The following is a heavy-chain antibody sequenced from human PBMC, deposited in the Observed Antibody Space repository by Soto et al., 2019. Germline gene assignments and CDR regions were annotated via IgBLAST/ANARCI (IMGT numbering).Heavy chain of an antibody. V-gene: IGHV1-18*01. D-gene: IGHD6-19*01. CDR3: ARTLPCDYSSGCLANY. CDR2: ISAYNGNT. CDR1: GYTFTSYG. J-gene: IGHJ4*02. Sequence: ASVKVSCKASGYTFTSYGISWVRQAPGQGLEWMGWISAYNGNTNYAQKLQGRVTMTTDTSTSTAYMELRSLRSDDTAVYYCARTLPCDYSSGCLANYWGQGTLVTVSS.